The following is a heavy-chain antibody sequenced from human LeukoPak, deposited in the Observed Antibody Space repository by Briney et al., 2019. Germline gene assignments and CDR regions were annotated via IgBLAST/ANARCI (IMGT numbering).Heavy chain of an antibody. V-gene: IGHV3-7*01. CDR3: TRDRSRAEDD. CDR2: INQGGSDK. Sequence: GGSLRLSCAASGFTFSGHWMSWVRQAPGKGLEWVANINQGGSDKYYVDSVKGRFTISRVNANNLLYLQMSSLRGEDTAVYYCTRDRSRAEDDWGQGTLVTVSS. D-gene: IGHD1-14*01. CDR1: GFTFSGHW. J-gene: IGHJ4*02.